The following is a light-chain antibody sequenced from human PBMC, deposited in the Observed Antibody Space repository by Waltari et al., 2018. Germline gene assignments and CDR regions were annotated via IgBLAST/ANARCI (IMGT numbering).Light chain of an antibody. V-gene: IGLV1-51*01. CDR1: SSNIENTY. CDR3: GAWDTSLSTVM. J-gene: IGLJ3*02. CDR2: DNN. Sequence: QSVLTQPPSVSAAPGQRVTISCSGSSSNIENTYVPWYQQLPGTAPQLLIYDNNKRPSGIPDRFSGSKSGTSATLDITGLQTGDEADYYCGAWDTSLSTVMFGGGTKLTVL.